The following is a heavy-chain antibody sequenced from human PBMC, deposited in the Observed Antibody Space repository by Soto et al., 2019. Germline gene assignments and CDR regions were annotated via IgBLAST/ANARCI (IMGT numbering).Heavy chain of an antibody. D-gene: IGHD5-12*01. V-gene: IGHV1-2*02. CDR1: GYTFTGYY. CDR3: ARGDRGYCGYDYPNYYYYYGMDV. Sequence: QVQLVQSGAEVKKPGASVKVSCKASGYTFTGYYMHWVRQAPGQGLEWMGWINPNSGGTNYAQKFQGRVTMTRDTSISTAYMELSRLRSDDTAVYYCARGDRGYCGYDYPNYYYYYGMDVWGQGTTVTVSS. J-gene: IGHJ6*02. CDR2: INPNSGGT.